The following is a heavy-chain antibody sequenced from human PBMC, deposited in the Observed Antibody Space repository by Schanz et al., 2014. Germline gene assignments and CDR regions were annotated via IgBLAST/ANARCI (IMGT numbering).Heavy chain of an antibody. D-gene: IGHD1-1*01. CDR2: VFPNGIT. J-gene: IGHJ2*01. CDR1: GGSIRSGTYY. CDR3: ARDTTWRLDL. V-gene: IGHV4-61*02. Sequence: QVQLQESGPGLVKPSQTLSLTCTVSGGSIRSGTYYWSWIRQPAGKALEWVGRVFPNGITNYNPSLKRRFPISLDTSKNHFSRTLTSLAAADTAVYYCARDTTWRLDLWGRGTLVTVSS.